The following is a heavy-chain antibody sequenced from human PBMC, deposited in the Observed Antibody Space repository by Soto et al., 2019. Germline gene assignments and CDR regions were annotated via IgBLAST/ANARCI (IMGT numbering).Heavy chain of an antibody. J-gene: IGHJ4*02. D-gene: IGHD3-16*01. CDR1: GYTFTYYA. Sequence: GASVKVSCKASGYTFTYYAVTWVRQAPGQGLEWMGWISAYNGHTKYAQNLQGRLTLTTDTSTNTAYMELRSLRSDDTAVYYCARGALDFDYWGQGTLVTVS. CDR2: ISAYNGHT. CDR3: ARGALDFDY. V-gene: IGHV1-18*01.